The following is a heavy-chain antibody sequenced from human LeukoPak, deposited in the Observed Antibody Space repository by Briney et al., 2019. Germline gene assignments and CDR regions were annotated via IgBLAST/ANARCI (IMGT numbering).Heavy chain of an antibody. CDR2: AYYRSRWNI. J-gene: IGHJ4*02. CDR3: ARNLRPDSDY. CDR1: GDSVSSSSSA. V-gene: IGHV6-1*01. Sequence: SQTLSLTCAISGDSVSSSSSAWSWIRQSPSRGLEWLGRAYYRSRWNIDYAVSVKSRITINPDTSKNQFSLQLNSVTPEDAAVYYCARNLRPDSDYWGQGTLVTVSS.